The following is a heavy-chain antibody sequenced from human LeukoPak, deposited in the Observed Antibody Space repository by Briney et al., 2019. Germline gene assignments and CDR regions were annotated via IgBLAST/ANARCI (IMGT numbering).Heavy chain of an antibody. D-gene: IGHD3-10*02. J-gene: IGHJ4*02. CDR2: IYPGDSDT. CDR1: GYSFSSYW. CDR3: ARHSVRRTYYFDY. Sequence: GESLKISCKGSGYSFSSYWIGWVRQMPGKGLEWVGIIYPGDSDTRYSPSFLGQVTISADKSTSTAYLQWSSLKASDSAMYFCARHSVRRTYYFDYWGQGTLVTVSS. V-gene: IGHV5-51*01.